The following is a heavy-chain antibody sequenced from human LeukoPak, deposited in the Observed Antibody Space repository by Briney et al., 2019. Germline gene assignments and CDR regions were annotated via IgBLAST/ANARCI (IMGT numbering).Heavy chain of an antibody. CDR2: ISSSGSTI. D-gene: IGHD5-24*01. CDR1: GFTFSDYY. CDR3: ARDLGMATLLYYFDY. J-gene: IGHJ4*02. V-gene: IGHV3-11*04. Sequence: GGSLRLSCAASGFTFSDYYMSWIRRATGKGLEWVSYISSSGSTIYYADSVKGRFTISRDNAKNSLYLQMNSLRAEDTAVYYCARDLGMATLLYYFDYWGQGTLVTVSS.